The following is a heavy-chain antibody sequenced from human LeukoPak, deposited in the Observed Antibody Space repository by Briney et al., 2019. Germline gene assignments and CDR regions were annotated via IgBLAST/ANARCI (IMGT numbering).Heavy chain of an antibody. CDR2: IYHSGST. Sequence: PSETLSLTCAVSGGSISSSNWWSWVRQPPGKGLEWIGEIYHSGSTHYNPSLKSRVTISVDTSKNQFSLKLSSVTAADTAVYYCARTTEGYCRGRSCYSYYYYMDVWGKGTTVTVSS. V-gene: IGHV4-4*02. CDR3: ARTTEGYCRGRSCYSYYYYMDV. D-gene: IGHD2-15*01. CDR1: GGSISSSNW. J-gene: IGHJ6*03.